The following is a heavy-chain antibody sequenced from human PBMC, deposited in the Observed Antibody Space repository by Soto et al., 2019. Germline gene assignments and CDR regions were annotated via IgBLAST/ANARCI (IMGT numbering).Heavy chain of an antibody. Sequence: QVQLQESGPGLVKPSETLSLTCAVSGGSIFNYYWTWIRQPAGQGLEWIGHIYASGTTDYNPSLSSRVTRSIDTLKHQFCMKPTSVTAADTSVYYCASHPGGAYAYLFDFWGHGALVTVSS. V-gene: IGHV4-4*07. CDR1: GGSIFNYY. J-gene: IGHJ4*01. CDR3: ASHPGGAYAYLFDF. D-gene: IGHD3-16*01. CDR2: IYASGTT.